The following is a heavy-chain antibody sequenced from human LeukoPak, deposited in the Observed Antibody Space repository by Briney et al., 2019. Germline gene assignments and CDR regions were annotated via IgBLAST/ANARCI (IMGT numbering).Heavy chain of an antibody. CDR1: GGTFSSYA. CDR2: IIPILGIA. V-gene: IGHV1-69*04. D-gene: IGHD6-13*01. Sequence: SVKVSCKASGGTFSSYAISWVRQAPGQGLEWMGRIIPILGIANYAQKFQGRVTITADKSTSTAYMELSSLRSEDTAVYYCARDNTGIAAAGFDYWGQGTLVTVSS. J-gene: IGHJ4*02. CDR3: ARDNTGIAAAGFDY.